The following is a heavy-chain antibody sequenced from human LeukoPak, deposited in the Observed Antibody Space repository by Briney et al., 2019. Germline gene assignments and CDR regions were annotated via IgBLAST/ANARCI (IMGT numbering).Heavy chain of an antibody. CDR1: GGTFSIYA. CDR2: INPNSGGT. J-gene: IGHJ4*02. CDR3: ARYGRAYPSVDY. D-gene: IGHD1-14*01. Sequence: SSVKVSCKASGGTFSIYAISWVRQAPGQGLEWMGWINPNSGGTNYAQKFQGRVTMTRDTSISTAYMELSRLRSDDTAVYYCARYGRAYPSVDYWGQGTLVTVSS. V-gene: IGHV1-2*02.